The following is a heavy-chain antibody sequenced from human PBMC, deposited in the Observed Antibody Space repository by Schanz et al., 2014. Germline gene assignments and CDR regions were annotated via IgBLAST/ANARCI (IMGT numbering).Heavy chain of an antibody. CDR1: GYTFSSYV. D-gene: IGHD2-2*02. Sequence: QVQLVQSGAEVKKPGASVKVSCKASGYTFSSYVITWVQQAPGKGLEWMGWINGYNGHTLYAQKFKGRVTMTTDTSTSTAYMELRSLRSDDTAVYYCAGTYCSSTSCYTGYYYMDVWGKGTTVTVSS. CDR2: INGYNGHT. J-gene: IGHJ6*03. V-gene: IGHV1-18*01. CDR3: AGTYCSSTSCYTGYYYMDV.